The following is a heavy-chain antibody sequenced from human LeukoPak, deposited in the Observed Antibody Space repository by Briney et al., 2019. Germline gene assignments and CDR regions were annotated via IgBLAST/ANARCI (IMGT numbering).Heavy chain of an antibody. CDR2: IYYSGST. J-gene: IGHJ4*02. Sequence: SATLSLTCTVSGGSISSYYWSWIRQPPGKGLEWIGYIYYSGSTNYNPSHKSRVTISVDTSKNQFSLKLSSVTAADTAVYYCARESRREGYRFDYWGQGTLVTVSS. CDR3: ARESRREGYRFDY. V-gene: IGHV4-59*12. D-gene: IGHD5-24*01. CDR1: GGSISSYY.